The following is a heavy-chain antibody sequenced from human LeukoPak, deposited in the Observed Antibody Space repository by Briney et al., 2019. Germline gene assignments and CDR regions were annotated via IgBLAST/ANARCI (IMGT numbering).Heavy chain of an antibody. CDR3: ARATTTRRRPFDY. D-gene: IGHD4-11*01. CDR1: GGSFSGYY. Sequence: SETLSLTCAVYGGSFSGYYWSWIRQPPGKGLEWIGEINHSGSTNYNPSLKSRVTISVDTSKNQFSLKLSSVTAADTAVYYCARATTTRRRPFDYWGQGTLVTVSS. CDR2: INHSGST. J-gene: IGHJ4*02. V-gene: IGHV4-34*01.